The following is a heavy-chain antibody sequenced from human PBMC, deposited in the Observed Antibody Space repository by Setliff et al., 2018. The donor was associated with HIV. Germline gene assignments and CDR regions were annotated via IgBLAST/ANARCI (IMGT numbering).Heavy chain of an antibody. CDR3: ARSVGYCSGGSCSNWFDP. J-gene: IGHJ5*02. Sequence: SETLSLTCAVSGGSISSSNWWSWVRQPPGKGLEWIGEINHSGSTNYNPSLKSRITTSVYTSKNQFSLKLSSVTAADTAVYYCARSVGYCSGGSCSNWFDPWGQGTLVTVSS. CDR1: GGSISSSNW. CDR2: INHSGST. D-gene: IGHD2-15*01. V-gene: IGHV4-4*02.